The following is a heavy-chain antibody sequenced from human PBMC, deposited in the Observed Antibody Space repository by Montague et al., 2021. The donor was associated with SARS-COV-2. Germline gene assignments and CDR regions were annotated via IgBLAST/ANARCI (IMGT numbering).Heavy chain of an antibody. Sequence: SLILSCAASGFTSGDYQMTWVRQAPGKGLQWVASINQDETAKTYXDSVKGRFTISRDNAKNSLILQMNSLKDEDTAVYYCARSPRRSGTGWLDYWGQGTLVTVSS. D-gene: IGHD3/OR15-3a*01. CDR3: ARSPRRSGTGWLDY. J-gene: IGHJ4*02. CDR1: GFTSGDYQ. V-gene: IGHV3-7*01. CDR2: INQDETAK.